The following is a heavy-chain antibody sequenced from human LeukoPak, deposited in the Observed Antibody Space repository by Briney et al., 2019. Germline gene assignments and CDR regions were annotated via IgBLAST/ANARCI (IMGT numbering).Heavy chain of an antibody. CDR3: ARAPYGRHLFRKEKGFDP. J-gene: IGHJ5*02. V-gene: IGHV4-34*01. Sequence: PSETLSLTCAVYGGSFSCYYWRWIRQPPGKGLEWVVEINHNGSTNYNPSLKSRVTISVDTSKNQFSLKMSSVTAADTAVYYCARAPYGRHLFRKEKGFDPWGQGTLVTVSS. D-gene: IGHD1-14*01. CDR1: GGSFSCYY. CDR2: INHNGST.